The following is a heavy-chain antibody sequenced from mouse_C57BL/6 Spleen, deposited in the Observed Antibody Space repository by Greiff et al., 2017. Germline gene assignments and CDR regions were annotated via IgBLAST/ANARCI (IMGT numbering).Heavy chain of an antibody. CDR3: AGRFAY. V-gene: IGHV1-26*01. Sequence: EVQLQQSGPELVKPGASVKISCKASGYTFTDYYMNWVKQSRGKSLEWIGDINPNNGGTSYNQKFKGKATLTVDKSSSTAYMELRSLTSEDSAVYYCAGRFAYWGQGTLVTVSA. CDR2: INPNNGGT. CDR1: GYTFTDYY. J-gene: IGHJ3*01.